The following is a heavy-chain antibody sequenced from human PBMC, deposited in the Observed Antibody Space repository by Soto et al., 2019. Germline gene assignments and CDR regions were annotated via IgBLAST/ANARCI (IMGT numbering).Heavy chain of an antibody. V-gene: IGHV4-34*01. D-gene: IGHD3-10*01. J-gene: IGHJ4*02. Sequence: QVQLQQWGAGLLKPSETLSLTCAVYGGSFSGYYWSWIRQPPGKGLEWIGEINHSGSTNYNPSLKSRVTIXVXXSKNQFSLKLSSVTAADTAVYYCARYGSGSSTLDYWGQGTLVTVSS. CDR3: ARYGSGSSTLDY. CDR2: INHSGST. CDR1: GGSFSGYY.